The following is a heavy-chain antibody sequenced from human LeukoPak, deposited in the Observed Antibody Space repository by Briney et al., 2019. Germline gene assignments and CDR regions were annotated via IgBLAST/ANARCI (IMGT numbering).Heavy chain of an antibody. CDR1: GYPFRNHP. V-gene: IGHV3-23*01. J-gene: IGHJ4*02. Sequence: ACLRLSFSLSGYPFRNHPSTTAPWTPARGAERVPPILGNRGRTTYAHSLNDRFPVPRHNSRSSLDLQMKSLRAEDTALYYCAKWGDYDVLTGYYVPDYWGQGTRVTVSS. CDR3: AKWGDYDVLTGYYVPDY. D-gene: IGHD3-9*01. CDR2: ILGNRGRT.